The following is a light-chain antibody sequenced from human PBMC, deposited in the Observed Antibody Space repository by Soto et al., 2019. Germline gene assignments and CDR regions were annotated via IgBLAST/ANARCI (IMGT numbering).Light chain of an antibody. CDR1: SSNIGSNT. Sequence: QSVLTQPPSASGTPGQRVTISCSGSSSNIGSNTVNWYQQLPGTAPKLLINSNNQRPSGVPDRFSASKSGTSASLAISGLQSEDEADYYCAAWDDSLNGVIFGGGTKVTVL. CDR3: AAWDDSLNGVI. CDR2: SNN. J-gene: IGLJ2*01. V-gene: IGLV1-44*01.